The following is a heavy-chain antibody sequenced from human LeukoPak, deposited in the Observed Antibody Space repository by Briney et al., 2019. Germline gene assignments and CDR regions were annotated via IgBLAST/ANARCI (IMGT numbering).Heavy chain of an antibody. CDR1: GFTFSSYA. D-gene: IGHD5-18*01. CDR3: AKDRGGVRDTAMVTRAFDY. J-gene: IGHJ4*02. CDR2: ISGSGGST. V-gene: IGHV3-23*01. Sequence: PGGSLRLSCAASGFTFSSYAMSWIRQAPGKGLEWVSAISGSGGSTYYADSVKGRFTISRDNSKNTLYLQMNSLRAEDTAVYYCAKDRGGVRDTAMVTRAFDYWGQGTLVTVS.